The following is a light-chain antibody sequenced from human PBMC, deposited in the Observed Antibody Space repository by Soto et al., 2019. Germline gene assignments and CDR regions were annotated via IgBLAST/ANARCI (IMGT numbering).Light chain of an antibody. CDR1: QSISSW. V-gene: IGKV1-5*01. CDR3: QHYSSYSPT. Sequence: DMQVTQSPSTLSASVGDTVTITCRASQSISSWLVWYQQKSGKAPKLLIHDGSTLQSGVPSRFSGSGSGTDLTLTISGLQPDDFETYYCQHYSSYSPTFGPGTTVAIK. CDR2: DGS. J-gene: IGKJ3*01.